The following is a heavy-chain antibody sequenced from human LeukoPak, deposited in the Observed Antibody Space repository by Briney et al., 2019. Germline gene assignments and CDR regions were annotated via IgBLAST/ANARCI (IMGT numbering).Heavy chain of an antibody. J-gene: IGHJ4*02. CDR2: IYYTGSA. Sequence: SETLSLTCAVSGGSIINYYWSWIRQPPGKGLEWIGYIYYTGSASYNPSLKSRVTISVDTSKNQFSLKLSSVTAADTAVYYCARNPTVTTVYFDYWGQGTLVTVSS. D-gene: IGHD4-17*01. CDR3: ARNPTVTTVYFDY. CDR1: GGSIINYY. V-gene: IGHV4-59*08.